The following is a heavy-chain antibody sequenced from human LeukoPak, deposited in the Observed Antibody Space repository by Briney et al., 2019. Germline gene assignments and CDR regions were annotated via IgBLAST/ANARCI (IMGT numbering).Heavy chain of an antibody. CDR1: GFTFSRYK. Sequence: GGSLRLSCVASGFTFSRYKMHWVRQGPGKGLMWFSRLNSDGSGTTYADSVKGRFTISRDNAKNTLYLQMNSLRAEDTAVYYCARARYYYGSGSYYDAFDIWGQGTMVTVSS. D-gene: IGHD3-10*01. CDR3: ARARYYYGSGSYYDAFDI. V-gene: IGHV3-74*01. CDR2: LNSDGSGT. J-gene: IGHJ3*02.